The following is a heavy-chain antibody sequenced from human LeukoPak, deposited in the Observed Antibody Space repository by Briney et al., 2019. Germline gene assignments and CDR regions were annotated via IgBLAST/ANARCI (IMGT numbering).Heavy chain of an antibody. V-gene: IGHV3-48*03. Sequence: GGSLRLSCAASGFTFSSYEMNWVRQAPGKGLEWVSYISSSGTTIYYADSVKGRFTISRDNAKSSLYLQMNSLRAEDTAVYYCARDRTTGNSGWYDAFHIWGQGTMVTVSS. CDR2: ISSSGTTI. J-gene: IGHJ3*02. CDR3: ARDRTTGNSGWYDAFHI. CDR1: GFTFSSYE. D-gene: IGHD6-19*01.